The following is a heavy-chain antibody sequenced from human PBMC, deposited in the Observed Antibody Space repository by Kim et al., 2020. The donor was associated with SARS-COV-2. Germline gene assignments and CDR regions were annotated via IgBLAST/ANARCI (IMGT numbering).Heavy chain of an antibody. Sequence: TIYYDDSVKGRFTISRDNAKNSLYLQMNSLRDEDTAVYYCARGNRSFGYWGQGTLVTVSS. CDR3: ARGNRSFGY. D-gene: IGHD3-16*01. J-gene: IGHJ4*02. V-gene: IGHV3-48*02. CDR2: TI.